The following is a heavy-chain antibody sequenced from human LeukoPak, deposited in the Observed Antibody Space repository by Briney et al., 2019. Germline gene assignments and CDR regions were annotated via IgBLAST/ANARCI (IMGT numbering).Heavy chain of an antibody. CDR3: ARDVGGWGSYSLDAFDI. V-gene: IGHV3-48*03. CDR1: GFTFSSYE. CDR2: ISSSAITI. Sequence: PGGPLRLSCAASGFTFSSYEMNWFPQSPGKALDWVSYISSSAITIYYAHPVKARSTISRDNAKNSLYLQMNSLSAEDTAVYYSARDVGGWGSYSLDAFDIWGEGTMGSLSS. D-gene: IGHD3-10*01. J-gene: IGHJ3*02.